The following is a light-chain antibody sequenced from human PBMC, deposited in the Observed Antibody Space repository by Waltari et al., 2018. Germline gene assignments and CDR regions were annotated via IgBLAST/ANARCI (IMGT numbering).Light chain of an antibody. CDR1: RSHIGSNP. CDR2: RDN. Sequence: QSVLTQPPSASGTPGQRVTISCSGSRSHIGSNPVNWYQHPPGTAPKLPIYRDNQRPSGVPDRFSGSKSGTSASLAISGLQSEHEATYYCATWDDSLNGPLFGGGTMLTVL. CDR3: ATWDDSLNGPL. V-gene: IGLV1-44*01. J-gene: IGLJ2*01.